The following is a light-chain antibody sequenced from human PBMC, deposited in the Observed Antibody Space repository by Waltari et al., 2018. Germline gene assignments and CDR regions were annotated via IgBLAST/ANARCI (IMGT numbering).Light chain of an antibody. V-gene: IGLV2-23*02. CDR3: CSCAPNSLCV. CDR2: DVN. CDR1: TSDVGSCNL. J-gene: IGLJ1*01. Sequence: QSALTQPASVSGSPGQSLTIACTGTTSDVGSCNLVTWYSQHPGKAPKLLIYDVNNRPSGISSRFSGSKSGNTASLTISGLQAEDEADYYCCSCAPNSLCVFGIGTKVTVL.